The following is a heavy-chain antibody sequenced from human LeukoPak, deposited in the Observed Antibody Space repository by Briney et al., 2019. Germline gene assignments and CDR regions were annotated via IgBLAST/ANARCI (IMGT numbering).Heavy chain of an antibody. CDR2: ISAYNGNT. D-gene: IGHD6-13*01. CDR3: ARVGPTYSSLRPNWFDP. CDR1: GYTFTSYG. V-gene: IGHV1-18*04. J-gene: IGHJ5*02. Sequence: ASVKVSCKASGYTFTSYGISWVRQAPGQGLEWMGWISAYNGNTNYAQKLQGRVTMTTDTSTSTACMELRSLRSDDTAVYYCARVGPTYSSLRPNWFDPWGQGTLVTVSS.